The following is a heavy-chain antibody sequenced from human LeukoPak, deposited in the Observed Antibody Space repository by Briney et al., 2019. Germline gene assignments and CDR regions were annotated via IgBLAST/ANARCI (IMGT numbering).Heavy chain of an antibody. D-gene: IGHD4-17*01. CDR2: ISSSSSYT. CDR3: ARDYGDYGDYFDY. Sequence: KPGGSLRLSCAASGFTFSDYYMSWIRQAPGKGLEWVSYISSSSSYTNYADSVKGRFTISRDNAKNSLYLQMNSLRAEDTAVYYCARDYGDYGDYFDYWGQGTLVTVSS. V-gene: IGHV3-11*05. CDR1: GFTFSDYY. J-gene: IGHJ4*02.